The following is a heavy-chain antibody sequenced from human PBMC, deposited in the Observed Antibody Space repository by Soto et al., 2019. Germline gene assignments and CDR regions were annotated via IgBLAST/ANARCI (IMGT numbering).Heavy chain of an antibody. CDR3: ARAMGATTPFDY. CDR1: GFIFSSYG. Sequence: PVGSLRLSCAASGFIFSSYGMHWARQAPGKGLEWVAVIWFDGSDKYYADSVKGRFTISRDNSNNTLFLQMNSLRAEDTGVYYCARAMGATTPFDYWGQGTVVTVSS. D-gene: IGHD1-26*01. CDR2: IWFDGSDK. J-gene: IGHJ4*02. V-gene: IGHV3-33*01.